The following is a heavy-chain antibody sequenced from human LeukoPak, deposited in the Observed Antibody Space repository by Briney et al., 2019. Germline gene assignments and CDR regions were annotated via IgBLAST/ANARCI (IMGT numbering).Heavy chain of an antibody. CDR3: AREGNSGIMDY. CDR1: GFIFSIYS. Sequence: PGGSLRLSCAASGFIFSIYSINWVRQAPGKGLEWVSYISSSSTTIYYADSVKGRFIISRDNVKHSLYLQMNSLRAEDTAVYYCAREGNSGIMDYWGQGTLVTVSS. V-gene: IGHV3-48*01. J-gene: IGHJ4*02. CDR2: ISSSSTTI. D-gene: IGHD1-26*01.